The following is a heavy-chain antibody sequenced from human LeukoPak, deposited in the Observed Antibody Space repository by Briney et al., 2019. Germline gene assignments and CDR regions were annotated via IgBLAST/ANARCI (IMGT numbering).Heavy chain of an antibody. J-gene: IGHJ4*02. D-gene: IGHD3-3*01. Sequence: SETLSLTCTVSGGPISSSRYYWGWIRQPPGKGLEWIGSIYYSGSTYYNPSLKSRVTISVDTSKNQFSLKLSSVTAADTAVYYCTREDFWSAYFGLWGQGALVTVSS. V-gene: IGHV4-39*07. CDR2: IYYSGST. CDR1: GGPISSSRYY. CDR3: TREDFWSAYFGL.